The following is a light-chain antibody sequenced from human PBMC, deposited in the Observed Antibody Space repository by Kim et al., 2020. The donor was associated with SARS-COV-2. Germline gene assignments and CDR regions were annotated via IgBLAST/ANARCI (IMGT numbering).Light chain of an antibody. CDR1: QSVSTY. CDR2: GAS. CDR3: QQYGSSPVT. Sequence: SLSPGERAALSCRASQSVSTYLAWYQQKPGQAPRYLIYGASSRATGTPDRFSGSGSGTDFTLTISRLEPEDFAVYYCQQYGSSPVTFGQGTKLEIK. V-gene: IGKV3-20*01. J-gene: IGKJ2*01.